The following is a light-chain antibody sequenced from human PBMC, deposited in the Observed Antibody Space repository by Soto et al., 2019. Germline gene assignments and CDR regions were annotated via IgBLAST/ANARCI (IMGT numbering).Light chain of an antibody. CDR1: QSVSSN. J-gene: IGKJ2*01. CDR3: QQYNNWSPYT. V-gene: IGKV3-15*01. Sequence: EIVMTQSPATLSVSPGERATLSCRASQSVSSNLAWYRQKPGQAPRLLIYGASTRATGIPARFSGSGSGTEFTLTISSLQSEDFAVYYCQQYNNWSPYTFGQGTKLEIK. CDR2: GAS.